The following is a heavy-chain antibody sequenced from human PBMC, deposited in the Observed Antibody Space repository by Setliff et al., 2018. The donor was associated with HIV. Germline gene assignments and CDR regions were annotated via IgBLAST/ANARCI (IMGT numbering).Heavy chain of an antibody. D-gene: IGHD3-10*01. V-gene: IGHV4-39*07. CDR2: IYYSGST. Sequence: SETLSLTCTVSGGSISSSSYYWGWIRQPPGKGLEWIGSIYYSGSTYYNPSLKSRVTISVDTSKNQFSLRLNSATAADTAVYYCARRGSGFFHYYYYMDVWGKGTTVTVSS. CDR1: GGSISSSSYY. CDR3: ARRGSGFFHYYYYMDV. J-gene: IGHJ6*03.